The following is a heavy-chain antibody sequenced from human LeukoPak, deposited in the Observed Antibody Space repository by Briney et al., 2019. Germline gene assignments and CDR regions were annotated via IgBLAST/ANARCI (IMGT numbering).Heavy chain of an antibody. CDR3: ARMGYYDSSGYYRN. CDR1: GFTVSSNY. Sequence: GGSLGLSCAASGFTVSSNYMSWVRQAPGKGLEWVSVIYSGGSTYYADSVKGRFTISRDNSKNTLYLQMNSLRAEDTAVYYCARMGYYDSSGYYRNWGQETLVTVSS. J-gene: IGHJ4*02. CDR2: IYSGGST. D-gene: IGHD3-22*01. V-gene: IGHV3-66*01.